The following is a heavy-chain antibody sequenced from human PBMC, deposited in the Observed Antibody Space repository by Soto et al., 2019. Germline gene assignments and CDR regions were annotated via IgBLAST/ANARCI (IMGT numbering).Heavy chain of an antibody. Sequence: GGSLRLSCAASGFTFSSYGMHWVRQAPGKGLEWVAVIWYDGSNKYYADSVKGRFTISRDNSKNTLYLQMNSLRAEDTAVYYWARTLGADLYYFDDWGQGTLVTVSS. CDR3: ARTLGADLYYFDD. D-gene: IGHD3-3*01. J-gene: IGHJ4*02. CDR1: GFTFSSYG. CDR2: IWYDGSNK. V-gene: IGHV3-33*01.